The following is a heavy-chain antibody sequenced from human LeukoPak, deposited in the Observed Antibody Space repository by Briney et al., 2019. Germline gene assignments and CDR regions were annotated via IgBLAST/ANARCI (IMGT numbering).Heavy chain of an antibody. D-gene: IGHD2-2*03. CDR2: IYHSGST. CDR1: GYSISSGYY. CDR3: ARDGFAYYYYYMDV. Sequence: PSETLSLTCAVSGYSISSGYYWGWIRQPPGKGLEWIGSIYHSGSTYYNPSLKSRVTISVDTSKNQFSLKLSSVTAADTVVYYCARDGFAYYYYYMDVWGKGTTVTVSS. V-gene: IGHV4-38-2*02. J-gene: IGHJ6*03.